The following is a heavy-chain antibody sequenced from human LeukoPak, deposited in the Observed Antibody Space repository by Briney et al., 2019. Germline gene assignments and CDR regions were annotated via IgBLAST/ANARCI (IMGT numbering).Heavy chain of an antibody. CDR1: GGSISSGGYY. Sequence: PSETLSLTCTVSGGSISSGGYYWSWIRQHPGKGLEWIGYIYYSGSTYYNPSLKSRVTISVDTSKNQFSLKLSSVTAADTAVYYCARDQYYDSSGYRMGGFDYWGQGTLVTVSS. CDR3: ARDQYYDSSGYRMGGFDY. V-gene: IGHV4-31*03. CDR2: IYYSGST. J-gene: IGHJ4*02. D-gene: IGHD3-22*01.